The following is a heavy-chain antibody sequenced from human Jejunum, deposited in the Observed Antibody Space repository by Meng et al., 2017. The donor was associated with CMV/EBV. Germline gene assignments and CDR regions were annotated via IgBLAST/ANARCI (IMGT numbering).Heavy chain of an antibody. CDR3: ARDGPADATGTFG. CDR1: GVTVSDNY. V-gene: IGHV3-66*02. CDR2: IYGGGST. D-gene: IGHD1-1*01. J-gene: IGHJ4*02. Sequence: CAASGVTVSDNYMRWVRQAPGKGLEWVSLIYGGGSTAYGDSVKGRFIISRDSSKNTLYLQMNSLRTEDTAVYYCARDGPADATGTFGWGQGTLVTVSS.